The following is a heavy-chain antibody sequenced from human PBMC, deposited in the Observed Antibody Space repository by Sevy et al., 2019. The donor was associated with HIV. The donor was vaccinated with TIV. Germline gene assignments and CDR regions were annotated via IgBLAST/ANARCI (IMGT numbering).Heavy chain of an antibody. V-gene: IGHV4-31*03. Sequence: SETLSLTCTVSGGSISSDNYYWTWIRQHPGKGLEWIGYIYYSGNTYYNPSLKSRVRISIDKSKNQFSLRLRSVTAADTAVYYCARDHGYSNGWFPYYYYYGMDVWGQGTTVTVSS. J-gene: IGHJ6*02. CDR2: IYYSGNT. CDR3: ARDHGYSNGWFPYYYYYGMDV. CDR1: GGSISSDNYY. D-gene: IGHD5-18*01.